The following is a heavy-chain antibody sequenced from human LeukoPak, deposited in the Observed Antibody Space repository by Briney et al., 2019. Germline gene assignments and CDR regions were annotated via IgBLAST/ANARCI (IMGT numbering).Heavy chain of an antibody. CDR1: GGSISSGSYY. CDR2: IYTSGST. CDR3: ASSEMATIWYFDL. Sequence: SQTLSLTCTVSGGSISSGSYYWSWIRQPAGKGLEWIGRIYTSGSTNYNPSLKSRVTISVDTSKNQFSLKLSSVTAAVTAVYYCASSEMATIWYFDLWGRGTLVTVSS. J-gene: IGHJ2*01. D-gene: IGHD5-24*01. V-gene: IGHV4-61*02.